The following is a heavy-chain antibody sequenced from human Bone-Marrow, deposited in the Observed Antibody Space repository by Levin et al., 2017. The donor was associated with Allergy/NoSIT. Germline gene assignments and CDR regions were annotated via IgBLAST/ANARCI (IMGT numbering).Heavy chain of an antibody. CDR1: GGTFSSYA. J-gene: IGHJ4*02. D-gene: IGHD1-26*01. CDR2: IIPIFGTA. V-gene: IGHV1-69*13. CDR3: ARDATGMGLQWELHLDY. Sequence: SVKVSCKASGGTFSSYAISWVRQAPGQGLEWMGGIIPIFGTANYAQKFQGRVTITADESTSTAYMELSSLRSEDTAVYYCARDATGMGLQWELHLDYWGQGTLVTVSS.